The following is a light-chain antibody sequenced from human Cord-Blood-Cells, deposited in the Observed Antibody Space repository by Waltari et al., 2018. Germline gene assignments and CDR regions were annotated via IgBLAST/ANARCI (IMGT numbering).Light chain of an antibody. J-gene: IGKJ4*01. CDR1: QSISSW. CDR2: KAS. V-gene: IGKV1-5*03. CDR3: QQYNSYPLT. Sequence: DTQMTQSPFTLSASVGDRVTITCRASQSISSWLAWYQQKPGKAPKRLIYKASSLESGVPSRFSGSGSGTEFTLTISSLQPDDFATYYCQQYNSYPLTFGGGTKVEIK.